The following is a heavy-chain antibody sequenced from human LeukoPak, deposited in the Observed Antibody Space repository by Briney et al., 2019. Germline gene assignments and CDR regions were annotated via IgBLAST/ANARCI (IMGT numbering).Heavy chain of an antibody. V-gene: IGHV3-21*01. CDR1: GFTFSTYN. Sequence: GGSLRLSCAASGFTFSTYNMNWVRQAPGKGLEWVSAISSSDPDIYYADSVRGRFTISRDNAKNSLYLQMNSLRAEDTAVYYCATSYDILTGRDAFDIWGQGTMVTVSS. CDR2: ISSSDPDI. J-gene: IGHJ3*02. D-gene: IGHD3-9*01. CDR3: ATSYDILTGRDAFDI.